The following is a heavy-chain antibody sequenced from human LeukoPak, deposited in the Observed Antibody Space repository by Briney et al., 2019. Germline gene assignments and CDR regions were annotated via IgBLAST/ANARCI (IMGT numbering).Heavy chain of an antibody. CDR1: GYTFTSYA. Sequence: ASVKVSCKASGYTFTSYAMNWVRQAPGQGLEWLGWINTNTGNPTYAQGFTGRFVFSLDTSVSTAYLQISSLKAEDTAVYYCAITSGYSSGWYDVYFDYWGQGTLVTVSS. V-gene: IGHV7-4-1*02. J-gene: IGHJ4*02. CDR2: INTNTGNP. CDR3: AITSGYSSGWYDVYFDY. D-gene: IGHD6-19*01.